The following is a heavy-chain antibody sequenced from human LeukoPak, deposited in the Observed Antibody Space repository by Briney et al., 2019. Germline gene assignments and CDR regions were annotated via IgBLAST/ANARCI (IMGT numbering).Heavy chain of an antibody. Sequence: GASVKVSCKTSGYTFTDYYMHWVRQAPGQGLEWMGWINPNSGGTNYAQKFQGRVTMTRDTSISTAYMELSRLRSDDTAVYYCARGDIVVVPAVNWFDPWGQGTLVTVSS. V-gene: IGHV1-2*02. J-gene: IGHJ5*02. CDR3: ARGDIVVVPAVNWFDP. CDR2: INPNSGGT. CDR1: GYTFTDYY. D-gene: IGHD2-2*01.